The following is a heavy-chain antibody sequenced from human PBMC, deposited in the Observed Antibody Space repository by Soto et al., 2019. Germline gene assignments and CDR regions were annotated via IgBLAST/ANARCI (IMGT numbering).Heavy chain of an antibody. J-gene: IGHJ5*02. CDR1: GDSVSSNRAT. Sequence: SQTLSLTCAISGDSVSSNRATWNWFRQSPSRGLEWLGRTYYRSKWYNDYAVSVKSRITINPDTSKNQFSLQLNSVTPEDTAVYYCAGGYSSSSAWFDPWGQGTLVTVSS. V-gene: IGHV6-1*01. CDR3: AGGYSSSSAWFDP. CDR2: TYYRSKWYN. D-gene: IGHD6-6*01.